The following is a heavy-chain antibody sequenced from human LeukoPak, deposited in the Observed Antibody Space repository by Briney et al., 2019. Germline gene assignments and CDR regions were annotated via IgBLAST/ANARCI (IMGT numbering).Heavy chain of an antibody. J-gene: IGHJ4*02. V-gene: IGHV4-39*01. Sequence: ASETLSRTCTVSGGSISSSSYYWGWIRQPPRKGLEWNGSIYYSGSTYYNPSLKSRVTISVDTSKNQFSLKLSSVTAADTAVYYCARQSRSSSYPRYFDYWGQGTLVTVSS. CDR2: IYYSGST. CDR3: ARQSRSSSYPRYFDY. CDR1: GGSISSSSYY. D-gene: IGHD3-22*01.